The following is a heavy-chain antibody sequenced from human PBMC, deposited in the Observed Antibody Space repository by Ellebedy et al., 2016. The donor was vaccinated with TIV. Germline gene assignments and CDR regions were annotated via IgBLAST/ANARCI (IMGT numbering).Heavy chain of an antibody. J-gene: IGHJ3*01. V-gene: IGHV4-59*02. CDR1: GGSVSSAY. Sequence: SETLSLTCNVSGGSVSSAYWNWIRRPPGKGLEWIGFVFHTGTTNYSPSLKSRVTMSVDTSKSQFSPGLTSVTAADTAVYYCAKWNGDWNAYDVWGQGTMVTVSS. D-gene: IGHD1-1*01. CDR2: VFHTGTT. CDR3: AKWNGDWNAYDV.